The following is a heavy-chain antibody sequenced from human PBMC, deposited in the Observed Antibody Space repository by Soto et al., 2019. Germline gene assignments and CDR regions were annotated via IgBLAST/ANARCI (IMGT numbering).Heavy chain of an antibody. CDR1: GFTFSNAW. D-gene: IGHD3-22*01. CDR2: IKSKTDGGTT. V-gene: IGHV3-15*07. Sequence: EVQLVESGGGLVKPGGSLRRSCAASGFTFSNAWMNWVRQAPGKGLEWVGRIKSKTDGGTTDYAAPVKGRFTISRDDSKNTLYLQMNSLKTEDTAVYYCTTSNYYDYYFDYWGQGTLVTVSS. CDR3: TTSNYYDYYFDY. J-gene: IGHJ4*02.